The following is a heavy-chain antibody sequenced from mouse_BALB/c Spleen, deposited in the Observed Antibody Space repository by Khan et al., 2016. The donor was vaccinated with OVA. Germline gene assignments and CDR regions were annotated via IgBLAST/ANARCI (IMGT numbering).Heavy chain of an antibody. J-gene: IGHJ3*01. CDR3: GRKDYYDYDPFPY. CDR2: INYSGNT. D-gene: IGHD2-4*01. Sequence: EVQLQESGPGLVKPSQSLSLTCTVTGYSITSEYAWNWIRQFPGNKLEWMGYINYSGNTRFNPSLKSRTSITRATSKNQFFLQLNSVTTEDTATYYCGRKDYYDYDPFPYWGQGTLVTVSA. V-gene: IGHV3-2*02. CDR1: GYSITSEYA.